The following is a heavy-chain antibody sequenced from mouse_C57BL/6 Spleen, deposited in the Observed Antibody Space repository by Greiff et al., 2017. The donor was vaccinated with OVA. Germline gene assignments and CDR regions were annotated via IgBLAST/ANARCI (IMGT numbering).Heavy chain of an antibody. D-gene: IGHD1-1*01. CDR1: GFTFSSYA. Sequence: EVKLMESGGGLVKPGGSLKLSCAASGFTFSSYAMSWVRQTPEKRLEWVATISDGGSYSYYPDNVKGRFTISRDNAKNNLYLQMSHLKSEDTAMYYCARNDYGSSPRYFDVWGTGTTVTVSS. J-gene: IGHJ1*03. CDR2: ISDGGSYS. CDR3: ARNDYGSSPRYFDV. V-gene: IGHV5-4*03.